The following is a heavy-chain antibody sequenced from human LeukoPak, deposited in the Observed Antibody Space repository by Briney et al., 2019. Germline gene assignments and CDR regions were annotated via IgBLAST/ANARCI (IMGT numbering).Heavy chain of an antibody. CDR2: INTNTGNP. CDR3: ATEKYSGSYSPFFDY. Sequence: ASVKVSCKASGYTFTSYAMNWVRQAPGQGLEWMGWINTNTGNPTYAQGFTGRFVFSLDTSDSTAYLQISSLKAEDTAVYYCATEKYSGSYSPFFDYWGQGTLVTVSS. D-gene: IGHD1-26*01. CDR1: GYTFTSYA. J-gene: IGHJ4*02. V-gene: IGHV7-4-1*02.